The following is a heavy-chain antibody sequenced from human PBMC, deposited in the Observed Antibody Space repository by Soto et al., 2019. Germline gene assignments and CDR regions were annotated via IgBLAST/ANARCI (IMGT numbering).Heavy chain of an antibody. CDR2: INHSGST. CDR1: GGSFSGYY. D-gene: IGHD3-10*01. V-gene: IGHV4-34*01. J-gene: IGHJ5*02. Sequence: SATLSLTCAVYGGSFSGYYWSWIRQPPGKGLEWIGEINHSGSTNYNPSLKSRVTISVDTSKNQFSLKLSSVTAADTAVYYCARGIVSPPLMRVTKTGSWFDPWGQGTLVTVSS. CDR3: ARGIVSPPLMRVTKTGSWFDP.